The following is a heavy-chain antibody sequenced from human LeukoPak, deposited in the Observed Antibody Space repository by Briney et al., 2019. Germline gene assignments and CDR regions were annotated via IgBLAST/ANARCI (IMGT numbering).Heavy chain of an antibody. J-gene: IGHJ6*02. CDR3: ARRDGYNNYYYYGMDV. D-gene: IGHD5-24*01. CDR2: MNPNSGNT. V-gene: IGHV1-8*01. CDR1: EYTFTSYD. Sequence: ASVKVSCKASEYTFTSYDINWVRQATGQGLEWMGWMNPNSGNTGYAQKFQGRVTMTRNTSISTAYMELSSLRSEDTAVYYCARRDGYNNYYYYGMDVWGQGTTVTVSS.